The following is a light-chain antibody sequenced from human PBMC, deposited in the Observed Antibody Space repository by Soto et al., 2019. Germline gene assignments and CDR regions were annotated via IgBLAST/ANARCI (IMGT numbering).Light chain of an antibody. CDR1: SSNIGAGYD. CDR3: QSFDSDLSAFV. V-gene: IGLV1-40*01. J-gene: IGLJ1*01. Sequence: QSVLTQAPSISGAPGQRVTISCTGSSSNIGAGYDVHWFQQFPGTAPRLLIYGNNNRPSGVPGRFSGSESGTSASLAIAGLQAGDEAIYYCQSFDSDLSAFVFGTGTKVTVL. CDR2: GNN.